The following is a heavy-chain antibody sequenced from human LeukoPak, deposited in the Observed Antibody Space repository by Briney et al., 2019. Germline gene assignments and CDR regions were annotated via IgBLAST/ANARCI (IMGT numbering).Heavy chain of an antibody. CDR3: ARRVGGGPGYFDP. V-gene: IGHV1-2*02. J-gene: IGHJ5*02. CDR2: INPKNGVT. D-gene: IGHD2-15*01. CDR1: GYTFTGYY. Sequence: RASVKVSCKASGYTFTGYYMHWVRQAPGQGLEWMGWINPKNGVTKYEQKFQGRVTMTRDTSISTAYMEVTRLRLDDTAVYYCARRVGGGPGYFDPWGQGTPVTVSS.